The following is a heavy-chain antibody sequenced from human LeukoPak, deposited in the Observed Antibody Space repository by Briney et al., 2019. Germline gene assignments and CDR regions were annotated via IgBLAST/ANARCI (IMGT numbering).Heavy chain of an antibody. CDR3: ARQSLLYYYDSSGPYYFDY. CDR1: GGSISSSSYY. Sequence: PSETLSLTCTVSGGSISSSSYYWGWIRQPPGKGLEWIGSIYYSGSTYYNPSLKSRVTISVDTSKNQFSLKLSSVTAADTAVYYCARQSLLYYYDSSGPYYFDYWGQGTLVTVSS. CDR2: IYYSGST. V-gene: IGHV4-39*01. D-gene: IGHD3-22*01. J-gene: IGHJ4*02.